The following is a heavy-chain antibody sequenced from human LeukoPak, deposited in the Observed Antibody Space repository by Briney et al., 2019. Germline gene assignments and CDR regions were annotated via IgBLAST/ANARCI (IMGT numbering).Heavy chain of an antibody. D-gene: IGHD1-1*01. CDR3: ARDRGTGTLFDY. Sequence: GGSLRLSCAASGFMFSNYWMNWVRQAPGQGHEWVANINQDGSETYYLGSVRGRFTLSRDNAKNSLYLQMSSLRAEDTAVYYCARDRGTGTLFDYWGQGTLVTVSS. CDR1: GFMFSNYW. V-gene: IGHV3-7*05. CDR2: INQDGSET. J-gene: IGHJ4*02.